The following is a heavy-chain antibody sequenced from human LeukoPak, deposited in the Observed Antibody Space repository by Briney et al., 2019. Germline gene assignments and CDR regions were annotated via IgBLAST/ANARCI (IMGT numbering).Heavy chain of an antibody. CDR3: ARSLYYYYYYMDV. CDR1: GFTFSSYV. V-gene: IGHV3-48*01. Sequence: PGGSLRLSCAASGFTFSSYVMHWVRQAPGKGLEWVSYISSSSSTIYYADSVKGRFTISRDNAKNSLYLQMNSLRAEDTAVYYCARSLYYYYYYMDVWGKGTTVTISS. J-gene: IGHJ6*03. CDR2: ISSSSSTI.